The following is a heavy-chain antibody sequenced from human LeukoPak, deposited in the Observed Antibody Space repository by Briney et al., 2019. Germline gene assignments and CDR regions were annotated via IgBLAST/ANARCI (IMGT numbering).Heavy chain of an antibody. J-gene: IGHJ4*02. CDR3: ARDGGGIADY. CDR1: GGSFSGYY. CDR2: INHSGGT. V-gene: IGHV4-34*01. Sequence: SETLSLTCAVYGGSFSGYYWSWIRQPPGKGLEWIGEINHSGGTNYNPSLKSRVTISVDTSKNQFSLKLSSVTAADTAVYYCARDGGGIADYWGQGTLVTVSS. D-gene: IGHD6-13*01.